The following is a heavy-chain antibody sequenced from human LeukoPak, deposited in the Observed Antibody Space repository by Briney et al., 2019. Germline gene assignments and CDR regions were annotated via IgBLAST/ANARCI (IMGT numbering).Heavy chain of an antibody. D-gene: IGHD3-22*01. CDR2: IYPGDSDT. CDR3: ARVYYYDSSGYYAHFDY. J-gene: IGHJ4*02. Sequence: GESLKISCKGSGYSFTSYWIGWVRQMPGKGLEGMGIIYPGDSDTRYSPSFQGQVTISADKSISTAYLQWSSLKASDTAMYYCARVYYYDSSGYYAHFDYWGQGTLVTVSS. V-gene: IGHV5-51*01. CDR1: GYSFTSYW.